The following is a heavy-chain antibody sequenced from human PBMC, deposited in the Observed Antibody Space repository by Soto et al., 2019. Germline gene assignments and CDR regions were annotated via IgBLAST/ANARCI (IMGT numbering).Heavy chain of an antibody. CDR2: MNPNSGNT. J-gene: IGHJ5*02. D-gene: IGHD3-22*01. CDR1: GYTFTSYD. V-gene: IGHV1-8*01. Sequence: ASVKVSCKASGYTFTSYDINWVRQATGQGLEWMGWMNPNSGNTGYAQKFQGRVTMTRNTSISTAYMELSSLRSEDTAVYYCASGGDSSRYYLPGKWFDPWGQGTLVTVSS. CDR3: ASGGDSSRYYLPGKWFDP.